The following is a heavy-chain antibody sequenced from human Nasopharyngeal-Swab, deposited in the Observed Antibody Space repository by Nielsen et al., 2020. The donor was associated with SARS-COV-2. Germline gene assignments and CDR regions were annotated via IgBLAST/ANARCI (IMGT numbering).Heavy chain of an antibody. CDR1: GDTFTGYY. CDR2: INPNSGGT. J-gene: IGHJ2*01. CDR3: ARDSPGSGSYSGSTRYFDL. V-gene: IGHV1-2*02. D-gene: IGHD3-10*01. Sequence: AAVKDSCKDSGDTFTGYYMHWVRQDPGQGLEWMGWINPNSGGTNYAQKFQGRVTMTRDTSISTAYMELSRLRSDDTAVYYCARDSPGSGSYSGSTRYFDLWGRGTLVTVSS.